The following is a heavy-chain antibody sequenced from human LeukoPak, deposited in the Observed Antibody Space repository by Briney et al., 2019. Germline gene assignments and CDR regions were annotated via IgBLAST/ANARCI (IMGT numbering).Heavy chain of an antibody. J-gene: IGHJ4*02. V-gene: IGHV1-2*02. CDR3: APTYGNGWYYFDY. D-gene: IGHD2-15*01. CDR2: INPKNGDT. CDR1: GYTFTGYY. Sequence: ASVKVSCKASGYTFTGYYMHWVRQAPGQGLEWMGWINPKNGDTNYARNFQGRVTMTRDMSITTAYMELSRLRSDDTAVYYCAPTYGNGWYYFDYWGQGTLVTVSS.